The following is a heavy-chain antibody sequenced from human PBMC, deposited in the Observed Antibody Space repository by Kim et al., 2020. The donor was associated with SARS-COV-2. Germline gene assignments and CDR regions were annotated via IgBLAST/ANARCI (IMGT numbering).Heavy chain of an antibody. J-gene: IGHJ4*02. CDR2: IRSKPKNYAT. CDR3: ATYTDYFFNY. D-gene: IGHD4-17*01. Sequence: GGSLRLSCAASRFIFSGSTMHWVRQASGKGLEWVGRIRSKPKNYATEYTVSVKGRFTVSRDDSKNTAYLQMNGLKTEDTAVYYCATYTDYFFNYWGQGILVTVSS. V-gene: IGHV3-73*01. CDR1: RFIFSGST.